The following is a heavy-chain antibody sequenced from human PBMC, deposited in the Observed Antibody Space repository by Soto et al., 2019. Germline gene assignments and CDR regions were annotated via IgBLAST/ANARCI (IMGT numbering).Heavy chain of an antibody. CDR1: GFTFTGHW. CDR3: AREAGYCSTTSCYRRAFDT. D-gene: IGHD2-2*01. Sequence: EVQLVESGGDLVQPGGSLRLSCAASGFTFTGHWVHWVRQVPGKGLVWVARINTEGDSTNYADSVKGRFTISRDSATNTVYLQMNGLGVDDTSVYFCAREAGYCSTTSCYRRAFDTWGQGTMVTVSS. J-gene: IGHJ3*02. CDR2: INTEGDST. V-gene: IGHV3-74*01.